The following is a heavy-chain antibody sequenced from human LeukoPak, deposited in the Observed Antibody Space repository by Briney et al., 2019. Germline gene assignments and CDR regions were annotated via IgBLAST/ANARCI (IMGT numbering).Heavy chain of an antibody. J-gene: IGHJ4*02. CDR3: ARDHLTMVRGTSDY. Sequence: ASVKVSCKASGYTFTRYGISWVRQAPGQGLEWMGWISAYNGNTNYAQKLQGRVTMTTDTSTSTAYMELRSLRSGDTAVYYCARDHLTMVRGTSDYWGQGTLVTVSS. D-gene: IGHD3-10*01. CDR1: GYTFTRYG. V-gene: IGHV1-18*01. CDR2: ISAYNGNT.